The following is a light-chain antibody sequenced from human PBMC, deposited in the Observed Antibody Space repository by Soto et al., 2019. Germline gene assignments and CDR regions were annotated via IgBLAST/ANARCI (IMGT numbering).Light chain of an antibody. CDR3: QQRSNWSPFT. CDR2: DAS. J-gene: IGKJ4*01. V-gene: IGKV3-11*01. CDR1: QSVSSY. Sequence: EIVLTQSPATLSLSPGERATLSCRASQSVSSYLAWYQQKPGQAPRLLIYDASNRATGIPARFSGSGSGTDFTLTISSLEPEDFSVSYCQQRSNWSPFTFGGRTKVEIK.